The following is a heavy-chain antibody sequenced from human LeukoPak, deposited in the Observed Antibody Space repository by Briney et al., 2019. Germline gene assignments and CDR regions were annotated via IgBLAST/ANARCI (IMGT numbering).Heavy chain of an antibody. J-gene: IGHJ4*02. CDR3: ARLMTTVAT. D-gene: IGHD4-11*01. V-gene: IGHV4-39*01. CDR2: VYYNGIT. Sequence: PSETLPLTCTVSGGPIFSSPFYWGWIRQPPGKGLEWIASVYYNGITYYNPSPKSRVTISVDTSKNQFALKVTSVTAADTAIYYCARLMTTVATWGQGTLVTVSS. CDR1: GGPIFSSPFY.